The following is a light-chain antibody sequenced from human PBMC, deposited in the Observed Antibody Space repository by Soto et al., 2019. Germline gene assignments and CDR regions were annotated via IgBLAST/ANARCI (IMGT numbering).Light chain of an antibody. CDR2: DVS. V-gene: IGLV2-14*01. CDR1: SSDVGGYSY. CDR3: SSYTSSSTLV. J-gene: IGLJ2*01. Sequence: QSALTQPASVSGSPGQSITISCTGTSSDVGGYSYVSWYQQHPGKAPKLMIYDVSNRPSGVPNRFSGSKSGNTASLTISGLQAEDEADYYCSSYTSSSTLVFGGGTKLTVL.